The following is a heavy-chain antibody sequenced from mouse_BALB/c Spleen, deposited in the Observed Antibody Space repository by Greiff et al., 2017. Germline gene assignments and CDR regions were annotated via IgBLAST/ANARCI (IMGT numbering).Heavy chain of an antibody. J-gene: IGHJ4*01. V-gene: IGHV2-9*02. CDR1: GFSLTSYG. CDR3: ARVDYYDYYYAMDY. Sequence: VQLVESGPGLVAPSQSLSITCTVSGFSLTSYGVHWVRQPPGKGLEWLGVIWAGGSTNYNSALMSRLSISKDNSKSQVFLKMNSLQTDDTAMYYCARVDYYDYYYAMDYWGQGTSVTVSS. D-gene: IGHD2-4*01. CDR2: IWAGGST.